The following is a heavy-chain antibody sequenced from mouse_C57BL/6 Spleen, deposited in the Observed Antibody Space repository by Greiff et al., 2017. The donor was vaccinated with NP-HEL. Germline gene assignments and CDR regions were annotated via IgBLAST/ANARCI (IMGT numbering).Heavy chain of an antibody. D-gene: IGHD4-1*01. CDR2: IYPGDGDT. J-gene: IGHJ2*01. CDR3: ARVRALTGSYYFDY. CDR1: GYAFSSSW. V-gene: IGHV1-82*01. Sequence: VQLQQSGPELVKPGASVKISCKASGYAFSSSWMNWVKQRPGKGLEWIGRIYPGDGDTNYNGKFKGKATLTADKSSSTAYMQLSSLTSEDSAVYFCARVRALTGSYYFDYWGQGTTLTVSS.